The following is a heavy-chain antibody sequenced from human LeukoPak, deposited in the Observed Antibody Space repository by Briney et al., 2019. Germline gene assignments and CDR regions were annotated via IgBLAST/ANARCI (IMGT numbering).Heavy chain of an antibody. Sequence: SSETLSLTCTVSGGSISSGGYYWSWIRQHPGKGLQWIGYIYYSGNTYYNPSLKSRVTMSVDTSKNQFSLKLSSVTAADTAVYYCARRVPYDILTGSVGEFDYWGQGTLVTVSS. J-gene: IGHJ4*02. CDR3: ARRVPYDILTGSVGEFDY. CDR2: IYYSGNT. CDR1: GGSISSGGYY. D-gene: IGHD3-9*01. V-gene: IGHV4-31*03.